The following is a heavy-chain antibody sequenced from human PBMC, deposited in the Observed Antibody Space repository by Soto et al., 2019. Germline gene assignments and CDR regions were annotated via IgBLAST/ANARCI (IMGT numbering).Heavy chain of an antibody. J-gene: IGHJ4*02. CDR3: AKDRRITAYNFDY. Sequence: EVQLVESGGGLVQPGRSLRLSCASSGFTFDDYAMHWVRQAPGKGLEWVSGINWNGGVIGYVDSVKGRFTISRDNTKNSLYLQMDNLRPDDTALYYCAKDRRITAYNFDYWGQGTLVTVSS. V-gene: IGHV3-9*01. D-gene: IGHD1-1*01. CDR2: INWNGGVI. CDR1: GFTFDDYA.